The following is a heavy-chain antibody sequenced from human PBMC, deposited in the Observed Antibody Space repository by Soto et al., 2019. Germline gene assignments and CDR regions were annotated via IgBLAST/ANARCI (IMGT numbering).Heavy chain of an antibody. Sequence: EVQLLESGGGLAQPGGSLRLSCKTSGFPFRAYARIWIRRAPGRGWEGVSWITGNGDTTYYPDSVKGRFTISRDNSKNILFLQMNSLRVEDTAVYYCALDRPNFFGSGGGYYKSGGDHWGQGILVTVSS. CDR2: ITGNGDTT. CDR1: GFPFRAYA. J-gene: IGHJ5*02. CDR3: ALDRPNFFGSGGGYYKSGGDH. D-gene: IGHD3-10*01. V-gene: IGHV3-23*01.